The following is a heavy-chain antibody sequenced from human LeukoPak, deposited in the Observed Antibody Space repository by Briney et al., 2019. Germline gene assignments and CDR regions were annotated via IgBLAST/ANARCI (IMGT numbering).Heavy chain of an antibody. V-gene: IGHV4-39*07. CDR2: IYYSGST. CDR1: GGSISSSSYY. D-gene: IGHD2-15*01. CDR3: ARVGCSGGSCYAFDY. Sequence: SETLSLTCTVSGGSISSSSYYWGWIRQPPGKGLEWIGSIYYSGSTYYNPSLKSRVTISVDTSKNQFSLKLSSVTAADTAVYYCARVGCSGGSCYAFDYRGQGTLVTVSS. J-gene: IGHJ4*02.